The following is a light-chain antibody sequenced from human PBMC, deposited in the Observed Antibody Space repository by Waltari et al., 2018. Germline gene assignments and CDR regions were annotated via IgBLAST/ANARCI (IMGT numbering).Light chain of an antibody. CDR3: QQYNTYSLT. V-gene: IGKV1-5*03. J-gene: IGKJ4*01. CDR1: QSINTW. CDR2: EAS. Sequence: DIQMTQSPSTLSASVGDRVTITCRASQSINTWLAWYQQKPGKAPKFLIYEASSLQSGVPSRFSGSGSGTEFTLTINNLQPDDFATYYCQQYNTYSLTFGGGTKVEIK.